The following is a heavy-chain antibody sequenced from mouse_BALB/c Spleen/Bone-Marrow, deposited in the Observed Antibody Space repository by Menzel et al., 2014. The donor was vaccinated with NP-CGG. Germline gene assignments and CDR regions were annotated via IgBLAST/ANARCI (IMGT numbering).Heavy chain of an antibody. CDR3: ARKGPRNAMDF. D-gene: IGHD3-3*01. CDR1: GYTFTTYP. CDR2: FHPFNDDT. J-gene: IGHJ4*01. Sequence: QVTLQESGAEVVKPGASVKMSCKALGYTFTTYPIEWMKQNHGKSLEWIGNFHPFNDDTKYNEKFKDKAKLTVEKSSSTVYLEVSRLTADDSAIYYCARKGPRNAMDFWGQGTSVTVSS. V-gene: IGHV1-47*01.